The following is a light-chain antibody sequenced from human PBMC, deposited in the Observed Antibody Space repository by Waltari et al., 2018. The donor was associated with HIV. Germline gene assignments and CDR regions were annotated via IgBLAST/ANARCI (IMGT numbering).Light chain of an antibody. CDR2: EVD. J-gene: IGLJ2*01. V-gene: IGLV2-14*03. CDR1: DRDFGYGNF. CDR3: SSFTKDFTVI. Sequence: SVVTQPASVSGFPGQSVTISCTGTDRDFGYGNFFSWYQQHPGKAPKVILFEVDSRASGVDDRFSGSKSGNTASLTISGLRTEDEANYYCSSFTKDFTVIFGGGTKVTIL.